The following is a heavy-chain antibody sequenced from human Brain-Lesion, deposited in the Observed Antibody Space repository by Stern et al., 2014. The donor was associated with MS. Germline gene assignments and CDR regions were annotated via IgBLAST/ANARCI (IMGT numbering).Heavy chain of an antibody. D-gene: IGHD1-26*01. CDR1: GYTFTNFA. V-gene: IGHV1-3*01. Sequence: QLVQSGAEVKKPGASVKVSCKASGYTFTNFAMHWVRQAPGQRLEWMGWINSVNGNTRYSQNFQGRVTLTRDTSASTAYMELSSLRFEDTALYYCARVGGRYGLFDYWGQGTLVTVSS. J-gene: IGHJ4*02. CDR3: ARVGGRYGLFDY. CDR2: INSVNGNT.